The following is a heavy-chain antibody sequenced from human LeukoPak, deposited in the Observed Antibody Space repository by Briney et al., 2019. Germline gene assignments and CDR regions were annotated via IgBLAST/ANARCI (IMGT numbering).Heavy chain of an antibody. J-gene: IGHJ4*02. CDR2: ISYDGSNK. CDR3: ARGALLTFD. Sequence: GGSLRLSCAASGFTFSSYAMHWVRQAPGKGLEWVVVISYDGSNKYYADSVKGRFTISRDNSKNTLYLQMNSLRAEDTAVYYCARGALLTFDWGQGTLVTVSS. D-gene: IGHD2/OR15-2a*01. V-gene: IGHV3-30-3*01. CDR1: GFTFSSYA.